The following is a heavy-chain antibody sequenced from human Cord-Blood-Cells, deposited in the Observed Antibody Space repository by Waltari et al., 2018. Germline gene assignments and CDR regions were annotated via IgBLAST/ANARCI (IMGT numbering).Heavy chain of an antibody. Sequence: QVQLVQSGAEVKKPGASVKVSCKVSGYTLTELSMPWVRKAPVKGLEWMGGFDPEDGETIYAQKFQGRVTMTEDTSTDTAYMELSSLRSEDTAVYYCATPRNYDSSGYYYFDYWGQGTLVTVSS. CDR2: FDPEDGET. CDR3: ATPRNYDSSGYYYFDY. CDR1: GYTLTELS. D-gene: IGHD3-22*01. V-gene: IGHV1-24*01. J-gene: IGHJ4*02.